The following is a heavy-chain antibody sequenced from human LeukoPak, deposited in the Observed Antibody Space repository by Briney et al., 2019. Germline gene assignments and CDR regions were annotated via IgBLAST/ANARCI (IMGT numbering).Heavy chain of an antibody. CDR2: ISYSGSDR. Sequence: GGSLRLSCAASGFSFSSHTMTWVRQPPGKGLEWVSAISYSGSDRYYADSVKGRFTISRDNAKNSLYLQMSSLRADDTAVYYCASQKGLDVWGQGTTVTVSS. J-gene: IGHJ6*02. CDR1: GFSFSSHT. CDR3: ASQKGLDV. V-gene: IGHV3-21*01.